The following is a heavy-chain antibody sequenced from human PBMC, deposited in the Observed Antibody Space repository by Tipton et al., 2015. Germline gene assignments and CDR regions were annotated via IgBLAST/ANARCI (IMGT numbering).Heavy chain of an antibody. CDR1: GASISSINYY. D-gene: IGHD3-10*01. Sequence: TLSLTCTVSGASISSINYYWGWIRQPPGKGLEWIGYIFYSGSTTYNPSLKSRVTISVDTSKNQFSLQLRSVTAADTAVYYCARAIFGSGSYYFDCWGQGTLVTVSS. CDR3: ARAIFGSGSYYFDC. J-gene: IGHJ4*02. V-gene: IGHV4-61*05. CDR2: IFYSGST.